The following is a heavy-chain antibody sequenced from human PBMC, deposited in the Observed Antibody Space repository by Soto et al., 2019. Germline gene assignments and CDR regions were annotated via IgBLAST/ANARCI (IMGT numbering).Heavy chain of an antibody. Sequence: ASVKVSCNASGNAVTSCDMNWVRQATGHGLEWMGWINPNSGNIGYAQKFQGRVTITADGSTTTSYMELSTLRSDDTAVYYCACDSSGYPLDYWGQGTMVTVSS. CDR2: INPNSGNI. CDR1: GNAVTSCD. J-gene: IGHJ4*02. D-gene: IGHD3-22*01. CDR3: ACDSSGYPLDY. V-gene: IGHV1-8*01.